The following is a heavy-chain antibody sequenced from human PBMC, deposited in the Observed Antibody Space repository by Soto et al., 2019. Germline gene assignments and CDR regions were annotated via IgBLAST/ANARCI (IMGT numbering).Heavy chain of an antibody. Sequence: QVHLQQWGAGLLKPSETLSLTCAVYGESFIGYYWTWLRQPPGKGLEWIGEINHRGSTHYNPSLKSRVTISIDTSKNQFSLKLTSVTAADTSVYYCARTDIVTTNWFDPWGQGTLVTVSS. CDR1: GESFIGYY. CDR2: INHRGST. V-gene: IGHV4-34*02. J-gene: IGHJ5*02. D-gene: IGHD5-12*01. CDR3: ARTDIVTTNWFDP.